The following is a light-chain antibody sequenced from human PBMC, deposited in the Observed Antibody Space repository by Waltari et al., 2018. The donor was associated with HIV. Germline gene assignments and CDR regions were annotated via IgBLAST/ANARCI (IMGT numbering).Light chain of an antibody. CDR1: HLGGEL. V-gene: IGLV3-9*02. J-gene: IGLJ2*01. Sequence: SFELTQPLPVSVAPGQPARITCGGGHLGGELVPWYQQKPGQAPILVNYRDNNRPSEIPERFSGSSSGNTATLTISRVQVGDEADYYCQVWDTNTEVAFGGGTKLTVL. CDR3: QVWDTNTEVA. CDR2: RDN.